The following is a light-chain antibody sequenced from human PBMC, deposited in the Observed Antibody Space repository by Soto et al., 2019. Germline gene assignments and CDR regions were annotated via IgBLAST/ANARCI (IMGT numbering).Light chain of an antibody. V-gene: IGKV3-15*01. CDR1: QNVRRY. Sequence: EVVMTQSPATLSVSPGERATLSCRASQNVRRYVAWYQHKPGQAPRLLIYDASPRATGTPARFSGSGSETECTLTISSLQSEDFAVYFCQQYNHWPPWTFGQGTKVEIK. J-gene: IGKJ1*01. CDR3: QQYNHWPPWT. CDR2: DAS.